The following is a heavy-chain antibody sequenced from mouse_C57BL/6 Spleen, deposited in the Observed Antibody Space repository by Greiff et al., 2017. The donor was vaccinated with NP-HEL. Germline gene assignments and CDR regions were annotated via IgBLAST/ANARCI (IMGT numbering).Heavy chain of an antibody. CDR1: GYAFSSSW. CDR2: IYPGDGDT. V-gene: IGHV1-82*01. J-gene: IGHJ1*03. Sequence: QVQLQQSGPELVKPGASVTISCKASGYAFSSSWMNWVKQRPGKGLVWIGRIYPGDGDTNYNGKFKGKATLTADKSSSTAYMQLSSLTSEDSAVYFCARGYYGSSYYFDVWGTGTTVTVSS. CDR3: ARGYYGSSYYFDV. D-gene: IGHD1-1*01.